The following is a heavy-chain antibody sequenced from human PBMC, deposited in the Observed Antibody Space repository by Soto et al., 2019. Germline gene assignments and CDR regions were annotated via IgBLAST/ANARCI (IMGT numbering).Heavy chain of an antibody. CDR2: ISYAGSNK. CDR1: GFTFSSYG. CDR3: AKSGSGWYFI. V-gene: IGHV3-30*18. J-gene: IGHJ4*02. D-gene: IGHD6-19*01. Sequence: QVQLVESGGGVVQPGRSLRLSCAASGFTFSSYGMHWVRQAPGKGLEWVAVISYAGSNKYYADSVKGRFTISRDNSKNTLYLQMNSLRAEDTAVYYCAKSGSGWYFIWGQGTLVTVSS.